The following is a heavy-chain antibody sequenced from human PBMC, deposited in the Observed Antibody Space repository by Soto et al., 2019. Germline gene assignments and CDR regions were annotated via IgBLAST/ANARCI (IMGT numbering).Heavy chain of an antibody. D-gene: IGHD3-3*01. V-gene: IGHV4-31*03. J-gene: IGHJ5*02. CDR1: GGSIISGGYY. CDR3: ASCPGPGIPIFGVVPGGYNWFDP. Sequence: SETLSLTCTVSGGSIISGGYYWSLIRQHPGKGLEWIGNIYYSGSTYYNPSLKSRVTISVDTSKNQFSLKLSSVTAADTAVYYCASCPGPGIPIFGVVPGGYNWFDPWGQGTLVTVSS. CDR2: IYYSGST.